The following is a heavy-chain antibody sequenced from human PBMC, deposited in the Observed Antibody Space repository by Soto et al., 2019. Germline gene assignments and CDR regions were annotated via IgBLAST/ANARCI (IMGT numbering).Heavy chain of an antibody. J-gene: IGHJ4*02. CDR1: GFTVRSYR. V-gene: IGHV3-53*01. CDR3: VRGTDIASCPYY. CDR2: VYDGDNT. D-gene: IGHD5-12*01. Sequence: EVQLVESGGGLIQPGGSLRLSCAASGFTVRSYRMSWVRQAPGKGLEWLCVVYDGDNTNYADSVKGRFTISRDNSKNTLYLQMNSLRADDTAVYYCVRGTDIASCPYYWGQGTLVTVSS.